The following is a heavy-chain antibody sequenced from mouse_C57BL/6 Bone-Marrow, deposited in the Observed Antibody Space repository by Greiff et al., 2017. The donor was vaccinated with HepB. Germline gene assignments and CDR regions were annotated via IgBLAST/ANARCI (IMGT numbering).Heavy chain of an antibody. Sequence: QVQLQQPGAELVRPGTSVKLSCKASGYTFTSYWMHWVKQRPGQGLEWIGVIDPSDSYTNYNQKFKGKATLTVDTSSSTAYMQLSSLTSEDSAVYYCARLYEYDNYCDYWGQGTTLTVSS. J-gene: IGHJ2*01. CDR3: ARLYEYDNYCDY. D-gene: IGHD2-4*01. V-gene: IGHV1-59*01. CDR2: IDPSDSYT. CDR1: GYTFTSYW.